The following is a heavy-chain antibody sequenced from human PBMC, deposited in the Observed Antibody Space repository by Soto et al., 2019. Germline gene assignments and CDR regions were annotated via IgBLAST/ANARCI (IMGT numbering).Heavy chain of an antibody. CDR2: INPNSGGT. J-gene: IGHJ6*02. D-gene: IGHD3-3*01. Sequence: QVQLVQSGAEVKKPGASVKVSCKASGYTFTGYYMHWVRQAPGQGLEWMGWINPNSGGTNYAQKLQGRVTMTRDTSISTAYMELSRLRSDDTAVYYCASTPRRFLEWLLPGMDVWGQGTTVTVSS. V-gene: IGHV1-2*02. CDR1: GYTFTGYY. CDR3: ASTPRRFLEWLLPGMDV.